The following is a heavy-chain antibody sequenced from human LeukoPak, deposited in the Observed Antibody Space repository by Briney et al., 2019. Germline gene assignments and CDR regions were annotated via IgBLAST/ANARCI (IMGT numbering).Heavy chain of an antibody. CDR3: AKAYGTNGYYQLPIDF. V-gene: IGHV3-23*01. J-gene: IGHJ4*02. D-gene: IGHD3-22*01. Sequence: GGSLRLSCAASGFTFSSNAMTWVRQAPGKGLECVSAITAGGDTPYYAASVRGRFTISRDNSRNTLYLQLNNLRAEDTAIYYCAKAYGTNGYYQLPIDFWGQGTLVTVSS. CDR2: ITAGGDTP. CDR1: GFTFSSNA.